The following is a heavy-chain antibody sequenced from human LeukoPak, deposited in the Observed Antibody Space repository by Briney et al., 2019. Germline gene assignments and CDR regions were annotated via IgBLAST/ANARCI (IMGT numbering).Heavy chain of an antibody. J-gene: IGHJ4*02. D-gene: IGHD6-13*01. CDR3: ARDTRYSSSWFYFDY. CDR2: INAGNGNT. CDR1: GYTFTSYA. V-gene: IGHV1-3*01. Sequence: ASVKVSCKASGYTFTSYAMHWVRQAPGQRLEWMGWINAGNGNTKYSQKFQGRVTITRDTSASTAYMELSSLRSEDTAVYYCARDTRYSSSWFYFDYWGQGTLVTVSS.